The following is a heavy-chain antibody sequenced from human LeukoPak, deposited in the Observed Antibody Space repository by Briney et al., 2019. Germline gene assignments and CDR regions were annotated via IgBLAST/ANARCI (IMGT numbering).Heavy chain of an antibody. CDR2: ISSSSNYI. V-gene: IGHV3-21*01. CDR1: GFTFSSYD. D-gene: IGHD6-19*01. CDR3: ARGTLGAWGW. J-gene: IGHJ4*02. Sequence: GGSLRLSCAVSGFTFSSYDMNWVRQAPGKGLEWVSSISSSSNYIHYADSVKGRFTISRDDAKNSLYLQMNSLRAEDTAVYFCARGTLGAWGWWGQGTLVTVSA.